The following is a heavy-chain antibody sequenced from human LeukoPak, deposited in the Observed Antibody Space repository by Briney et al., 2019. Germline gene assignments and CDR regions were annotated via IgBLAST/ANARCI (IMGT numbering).Heavy chain of an antibody. CDR2: IKSKTDGGTM. J-gene: IGHJ4*02. V-gene: IGHV3-15*01. CDR3: TTNMVDTATLDY. D-gene: IGHD5-18*01. Sequence: PGGSLRLSCAASGFTFSDAWMSWVSQVPGEGLEWVGRIKSKTDGGTMDYAAPVKGRFTISRDDSKNTLYLQMNSLKTEDTAVYYCTTNMVDTATLDYWGQGTLVTVSS. CDR1: GFTFSDAW.